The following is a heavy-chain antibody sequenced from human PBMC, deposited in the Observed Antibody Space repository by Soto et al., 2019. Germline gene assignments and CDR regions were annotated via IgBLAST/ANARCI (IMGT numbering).Heavy chain of an antibody. J-gene: IGHJ4*02. CDR1: GGTFSSYA. V-gene: IGHV1-69*12. CDR2: IIPIFGTA. D-gene: IGHD2-15*01. Sequence: QVQLVQSGAEVKKPGSSVKVSCKASGGTFSSYAISWVRQAPGQGLEWMGGIIPIFGTANYAQKFQGRVPITADESTSTASGELSSRRSEDTAVYYCARESRYCSGGSCYFLPGIDYWGQGTLVTVSS. CDR3: ARESRYCSGGSCYFLPGIDY.